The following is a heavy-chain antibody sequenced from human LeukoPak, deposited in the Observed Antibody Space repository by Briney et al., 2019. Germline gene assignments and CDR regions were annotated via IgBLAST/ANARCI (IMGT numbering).Heavy chain of an antibody. CDR2: IYPGDPDT. Sequence: GESLKISCKGSGYSFTSYWIGWVRQMPGKGLEWMGIIYPGDPDTRYSPSFQGQVTISADKSISTAYLQWSSLKASDTAMYYCARQPYYYDSSGPIDYWGQGTLVTVSS. V-gene: IGHV5-51*01. J-gene: IGHJ4*02. D-gene: IGHD3-22*01. CDR3: ARQPYYYDSSGPIDY. CDR1: GYSFTSYW.